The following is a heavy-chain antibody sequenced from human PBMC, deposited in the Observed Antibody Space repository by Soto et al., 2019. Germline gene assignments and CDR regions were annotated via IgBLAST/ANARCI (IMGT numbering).Heavy chain of an antibody. Sequence: GGSLRLSCAASGFTFSSYWMSWVRQAPGKGLEWVANIKQDGSEKYYVDSVKGRFTISRDNAKNSLYLQMNSLRAEDTAVYYCARDSTVTTVYYYYYYYMDVWGKGTTVTVSS. D-gene: IGHD4-4*01. J-gene: IGHJ6*03. V-gene: IGHV3-7*01. CDR3: ARDSTVTTVYYYYYYYMDV. CDR1: GFTFSSYW. CDR2: IKQDGSEK.